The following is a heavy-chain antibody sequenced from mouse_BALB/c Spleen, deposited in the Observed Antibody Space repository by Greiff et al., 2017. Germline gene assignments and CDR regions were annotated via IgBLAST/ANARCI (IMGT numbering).Heavy chain of an antibody. J-gene: IGHJ4*01. CDR3: AIEAYYYAMDN. V-gene: IGHV2-9*02. Sequence: VQLVESGPGLVAPSQSLSITCTVSGFSLTSYGVHWVRQPPGKGLEWLGVIWAGGSTNYNSALMSRLSISKDNSKSQVFLKMNSLQTDVTAMYYCAIEAYYYAMDNWGQGTSVTVS. CDR1: GFSLTSYG. CDR2: IWAGGST.